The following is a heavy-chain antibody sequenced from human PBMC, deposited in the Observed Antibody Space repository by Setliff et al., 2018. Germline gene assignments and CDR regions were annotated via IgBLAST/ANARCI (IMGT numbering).Heavy chain of an antibody. Sequence: QPGGSLRLSCAASGLSFRDHFMDWVRQASVKGLEWIGRIRGRTDNYATAYAASVRGRFTISRDDSKNTAYLQMNSLKTEDTAVYYCTFARDGYDVFDIWGQGTMVTVSS. V-gene: IGHV3-73*01. CDR1: GLSFRDHF. CDR3: TFARDGYDVFDI. D-gene: IGHD5-18*01. J-gene: IGHJ3*02. CDR2: IRGRTDNYAT.